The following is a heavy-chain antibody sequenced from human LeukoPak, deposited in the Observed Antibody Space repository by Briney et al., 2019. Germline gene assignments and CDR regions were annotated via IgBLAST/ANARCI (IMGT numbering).Heavy chain of an antibody. CDR3: AKDRDTAMEIDY. CDR1: GLTFSSYG. V-gene: IGHV3-33*06. D-gene: IGHD5-18*01. Sequence: GGSLRLSCAASGLTFSSYGMHWVRQAPGKGLEWVAVIWYDGSNKYYADSVKGRFTISRDNSKNTLYLQMNSLRAEDTAVYYCAKDRDTAMEIDYWGQGTLVTVSS. CDR2: IWYDGSNK. J-gene: IGHJ4*02.